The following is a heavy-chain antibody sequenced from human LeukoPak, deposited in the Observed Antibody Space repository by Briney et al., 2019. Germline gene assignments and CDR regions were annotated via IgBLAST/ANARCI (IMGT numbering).Heavy chain of an antibody. CDR1: GYTFTGYY. D-gene: IGHD2-15*01. Sequence: ASVKVSCKASGYTFTGYYMHWVRQAPGQGLEWMGRINPNSGGTNYAQKFQGRVTMTSDTSISTAYMELSRLRSDDTAVYYCATLGYCSGGSCYPTFDYWGQGTLVTVSS. V-gene: IGHV1-2*06. CDR3: ATLGYCSGGSCYPTFDY. CDR2: INPNSGGT. J-gene: IGHJ4*02.